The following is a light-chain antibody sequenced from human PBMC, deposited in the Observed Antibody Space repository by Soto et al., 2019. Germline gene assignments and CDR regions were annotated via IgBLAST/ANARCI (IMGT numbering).Light chain of an antibody. CDR1: QGISNS. V-gene: IGKV1-27*01. Sequence: DIQMTQSPSSLSASLGDRVTITCRASQGISNSIAWYQQRPGKVPKLLIYAASTLRSGVPSRFSGSGSGTDFTLTISSLQPEDVATYSCQNYNSAPYTFGPGTKLEIK. CDR3: QNYNSAPYT. J-gene: IGKJ2*01. CDR2: AAS.